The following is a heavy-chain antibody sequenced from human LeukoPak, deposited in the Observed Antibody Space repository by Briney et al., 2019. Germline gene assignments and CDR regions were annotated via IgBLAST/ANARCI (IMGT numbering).Heavy chain of an antibody. J-gene: IGHJ3*02. CDR2: INPNSGGT. CDR3: RVGATRDAFDI. D-gene: IGHD1-26*01. Sequence: ASVKVSCKASGYTFTSYYMHWVRQAPGQGLEWMGRINPNSGGTNYAQKFQGRVTMTRDTSISTAYMELSRLRSDDTAVYHCRVGATRDAFDIWGQGTMVTVSS. V-gene: IGHV1-2*06. CDR1: GYTFTSYY.